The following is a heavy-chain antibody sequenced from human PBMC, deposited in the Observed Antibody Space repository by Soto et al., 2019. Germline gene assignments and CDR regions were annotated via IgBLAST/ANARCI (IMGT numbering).Heavy chain of an antibody. D-gene: IGHD5-18*01. Sequence: QVQLVQSGAEVKEPGASVRLSCKASGYTFTDSYIHWVRQAPGQGLEWMGVINPVGGSTTYIQKFQGRVTLTRDMSTTTVHMVLCALRSDDTATYYCARDEGAAMGFQYWGQGTPVNVFS. CDR2: INPVGGST. CDR1: GYTFTDSY. CDR3: ARDEGAAMGFQY. V-gene: IGHV1-46*01. J-gene: IGHJ4*02.